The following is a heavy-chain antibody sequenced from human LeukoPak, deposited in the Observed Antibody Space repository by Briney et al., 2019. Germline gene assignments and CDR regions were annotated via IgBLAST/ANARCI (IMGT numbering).Heavy chain of an antibody. Sequence: PSETLSLTCTVSGGSISSSSYYWVWIRQPPGKGLECIGSMFHGGRTYYNPSLKSRVTISVDTSKNQFSLKLSSVTAADTAVYYCARAFSSGYCFDPWGQGTLVTVSS. CDR1: GGSISSSSYY. J-gene: IGHJ5*02. V-gene: IGHV4-39*01. CDR2: MFHGGRT. CDR3: ARAFSSGYCFDP. D-gene: IGHD3-22*01.